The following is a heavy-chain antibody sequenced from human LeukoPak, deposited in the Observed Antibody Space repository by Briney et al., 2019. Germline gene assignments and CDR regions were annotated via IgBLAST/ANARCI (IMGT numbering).Heavy chain of an antibody. V-gene: IGHV2-5*01. D-gene: IGHD3-3*01. Sequence: SGPTLVKPTQTLTLTCTFSGFSLSTSGVGVGWIRQPPGKALEWLALIYWNDDKRYSPSLKSGLTITKDTSKNQVVLTMTNMDPVDTATYYCAHSEYYDFWSGYPRYDYWGQGTLVTVSS. CDR3: AHSEYYDFWSGYPRYDY. CDR1: GFSLSTSGVG. J-gene: IGHJ4*02. CDR2: IYWNDDK.